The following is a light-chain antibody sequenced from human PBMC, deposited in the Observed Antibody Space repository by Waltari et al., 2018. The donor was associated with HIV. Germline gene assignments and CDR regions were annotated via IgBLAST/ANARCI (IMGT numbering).Light chain of an antibody. CDR1: QSIAKN. Sequence: EIVMTQSPATLSVSPGERVTLSCRASQSIAKNLAWYQQKPGQAPRLLKYGVSTRATGSPARFSGSGSWTEFTLTISSLQSEDLAVYYCQQYDNWPPWTFGQGTKVE. CDR3: QQYDNWPPWT. CDR2: GVS. V-gene: IGKV3-15*01. J-gene: IGKJ1*01.